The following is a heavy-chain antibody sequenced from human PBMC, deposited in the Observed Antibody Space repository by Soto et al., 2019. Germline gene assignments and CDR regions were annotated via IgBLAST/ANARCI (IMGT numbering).Heavy chain of an antibody. CDR1: GYTFTSYA. CDR2: INAGNGNT. Sequence: ASVKVSCKASGYTFTSYAMHWVRQAPGQRLEWMGWINAGNGNTKYSQKFKDRVTITRDTSASTAYMKMSSLRSKDTAVYYCARELYCSGGSCYSNWFDPWGQGTLVTVSS. CDR3: ARELYCSGGSCYSNWFDP. V-gene: IGHV1-3*01. D-gene: IGHD2-15*01. J-gene: IGHJ5*02.